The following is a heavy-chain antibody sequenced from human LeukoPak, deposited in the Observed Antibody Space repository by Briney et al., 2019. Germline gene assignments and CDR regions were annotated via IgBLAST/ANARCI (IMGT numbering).Heavy chain of an antibody. D-gene: IGHD6-19*01. CDR2: VNPNSGNT. Sequence: ASVKVSCKASGYTFTSYDINWVRQATGQGLEWMGWVNPNSGNTGYAQKFQGRVTMTRNTSISTAYMELSSLRSEDTAVYYCARARTPGIAVAGTNWFDPWGQGTLVTVSS. J-gene: IGHJ5*02. CDR3: ARARTPGIAVAGTNWFDP. CDR1: GYTFTSYD. V-gene: IGHV1-8*01.